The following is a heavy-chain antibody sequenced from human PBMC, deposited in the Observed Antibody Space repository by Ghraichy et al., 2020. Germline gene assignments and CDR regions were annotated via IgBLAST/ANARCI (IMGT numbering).Heavy chain of an antibody. V-gene: IGHV4-4*08. Sequence: SETLSLTCSVSGGSISSYYWNWVRQPPGKGLEWIGFVHASGDAKYNPSLTSRVTMSVDTSKSHFSLRLSSVTAADTAVYYCARWYTSGNYYGNWGQGALVTVSS. CDR2: VHASGDA. CDR3: ARWYTSGNYYGN. CDR1: GGSISSYY. J-gene: IGHJ4*02. D-gene: IGHD3-22*01.